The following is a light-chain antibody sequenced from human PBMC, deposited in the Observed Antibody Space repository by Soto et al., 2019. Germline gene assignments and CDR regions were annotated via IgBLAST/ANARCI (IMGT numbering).Light chain of an antibody. V-gene: IGLV2-8*01. J-gene: IGLJ1*01. CDR3: CSHASSNDGFL. CDR2: EVS. CDR1: SSDVGAYHY. Sequence: QSALTQPPSASGSPGQTVTISCTGTSSDVGAYHYGTWYQHRPGKAPKLLIYEVSMRPSGVPERFSGSKSGNTASLTVSGLQAEDEADYYCCSHASSNDGFLFGTGTKVTVL.